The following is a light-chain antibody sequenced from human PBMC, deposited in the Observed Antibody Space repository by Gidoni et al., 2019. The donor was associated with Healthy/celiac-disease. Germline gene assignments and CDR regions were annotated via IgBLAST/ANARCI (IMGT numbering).Light chain of an antibody. CDR3: QQSYSTPLT. J-gene: IGKJ3*01. CDR1: QSISSY. V-gene: IGKV1-39*01. CDR2: AAS. Sequence: DIQMTQSPSSLSASVGDRVTIPFRASQSISSYLNWYQQKPGKAPKPLIYAASSLQSGVPSRFSGRGSGTDFTLTISSLQPEDFATYYCQQSYSTPLTFGPGTKVDIK.